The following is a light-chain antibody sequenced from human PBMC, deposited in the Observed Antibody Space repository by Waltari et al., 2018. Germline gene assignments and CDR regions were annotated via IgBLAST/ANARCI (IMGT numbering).Light chain of an antibody. CDR2: ATN. CDR1: SSAIRNAA. J-gene: IGLJ3*02. CDR3: AAWDDSLNGWV. Sequence: QSVLTQPPPASGNPARRVTISCSGSSSAIRNAALNWYQQVPGTAPKLLTYATNQRPSGVPDRFSGSKSVTSASLAISGLQSEDEAAYYCAAWDDSLNGWVFGGGTKVTVL. V-gene: IGLV1-44*01.